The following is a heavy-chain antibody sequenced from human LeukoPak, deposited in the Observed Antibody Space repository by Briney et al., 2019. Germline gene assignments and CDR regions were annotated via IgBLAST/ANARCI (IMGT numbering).Heavy chain of an antibody. CDR2: IKQDGSEK. D-gene: IGHD3-10*02. J-gene: IGHJ4*02. CDR3: ARDLESWGRVFVY. Sequence: GGSLRLSXAASGFTFSNYWMNWVRQPPGKGLEWVASIKQDGSEKYYVDSVKGRFTISRDNARTSLYLQLNSLRAEDTAVYYCARDLESWGRVFVYWGQGTLVAVSS. CDR1: GFTFSNYW. V-gene: IGHV3-7*01.